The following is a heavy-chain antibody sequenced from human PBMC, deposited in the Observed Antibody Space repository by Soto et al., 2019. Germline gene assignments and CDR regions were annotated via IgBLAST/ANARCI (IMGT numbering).Heavy chain of an antibody. D-gene: IGHD3-10*01. V-gene: IGHV4-59*01. CDR2: VYNSGST. CDR3: AGDYASGSYRFDY. J-gene: IGHJ4*02. Sequence: PSETLSLTCTVSTASISSYSWSWIRQPPGKGLEWTGYVYNSGSTIYNPSLKSRVTISLDTSKNQFSLRLTSVTAADTAVYYCAGDYASGSYRFDYWGQGALVTVSS. CDR1: TASISSYS.